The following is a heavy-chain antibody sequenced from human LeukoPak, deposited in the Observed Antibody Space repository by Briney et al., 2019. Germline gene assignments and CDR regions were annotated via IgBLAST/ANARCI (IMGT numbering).Heavy chain of an antibody. CDR2: INPSSLGT. CDR3: ARDLYYYDSSGSRLLGY. J-gene: IGHJ4*02. CDR1: GYTFTNYY. Sequence: GASVKVSCKASGYTFTNYYMHWVRQAPGQGLEWMGVINPSSLGTTYAQRFQGRVTMTTDTSTSTVYMDLSSLRSEDTAVYYCARDLYYYDSSGSRLLGYWGQGTLVTVSS. D-gene: IGHD3-22*01. V-gene: IGHV1-46*01.